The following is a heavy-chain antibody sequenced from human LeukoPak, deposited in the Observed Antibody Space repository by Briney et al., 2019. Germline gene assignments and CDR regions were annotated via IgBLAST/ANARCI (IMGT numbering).Heavy chain of an antibody. Sequence: AGGSLRLSCAASGFTFSTYGMHWVRQAPGKGLEWVAFIRYDGSNKYYADSVKGRFTISRDNSKNTLYLQMNSLRAEDTAVYYCAKDLYSSSWFEQGGPSPFDYWGQGTLVTVSS. CDR1: GFTFSTYG. J-gene: IGHJ4*02. D-gene: IGHD6-13*01. CDR3: AKDLYSSSWFEQGGPSPFDY. CDR2: IRYDGSNK. V-gene: IGHV3-30*02.